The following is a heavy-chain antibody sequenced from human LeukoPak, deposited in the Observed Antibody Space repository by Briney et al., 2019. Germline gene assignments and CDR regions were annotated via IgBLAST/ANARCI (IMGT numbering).Heavy chain of an antibody. J-gene: IGHJ4*02. CDR1: GFTFSSFS. Sequence: GGSLRLSCAASGFTFSSFSMHWVRQAPGKGLEWVALISYDGSNKYYADSVKGRFTISRDNSKKTLYLQMNSLRAEDSAVYYCARARELLWAAFDYWGQGTLVTVSS. V-gene: IGHV3-30*04. CDR2: ISYDGSNK. CDR3: ARARELLWAAFDY. D-gene: IGHD1-26*01.